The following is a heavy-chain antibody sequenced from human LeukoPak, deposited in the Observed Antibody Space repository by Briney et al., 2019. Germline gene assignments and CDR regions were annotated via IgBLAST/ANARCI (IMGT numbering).Heavy chain of an antibody. Sequence: LPGGSLKLSCAASGFTFSGSAMHWVRQASGKGLGWVGRIRSKANSYATAYAASVKGRFTISRDDSKNTAYLQMNSLKTEDTAVYYCTYDYPGRYWGQGTLVTVSS. J-gene: IGHJ4*02. V-gene: IGHV3-73*01. CDR3: TYDYPGRY. CDR2: IRSKANSYAT. CDR1: GFTFSGSA. D-gene: IGHD5-12*01.